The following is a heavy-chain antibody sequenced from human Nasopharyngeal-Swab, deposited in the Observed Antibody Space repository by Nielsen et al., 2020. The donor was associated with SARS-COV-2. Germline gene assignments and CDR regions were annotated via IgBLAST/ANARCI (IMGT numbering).Heavy chain of an antibody. D-gene: IGHD6-19*01. CDR2: IYYSGST. J-gene: IGHJ6*02. Sequence: WIRQPPGKGLEWIGSIYYSGSTHYNPSLKSRVTISVDTSKNQFSLKLSSVTAADTAVYYCARDRAWDSSGWDYYYGMDVWGQGTTVTVSS. CDR3: ARDRAWDSSGWDYYYGMDV. V-gene: IGHV4-39*07.